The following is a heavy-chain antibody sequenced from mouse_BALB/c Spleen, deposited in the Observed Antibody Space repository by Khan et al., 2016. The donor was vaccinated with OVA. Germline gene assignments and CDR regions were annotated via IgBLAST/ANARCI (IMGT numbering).Heavy chain of an antibody. J-gene: IGHJ4*01. CDR2: INTYTGEP. Sequence: QIQLVQSGPELKKPGETVQISCKVSGFTFTNYGMNWVKQAPGKGLKWMGWINTYTGEPTFADDFKGRFAFSLETSASTAYLQINSLKNEDTATYFCARVGYNGTMDCWGQGTSVTVPS. V-gene: IGHV9-3-1*01. CDR3: ARVGYNGTMDC. CDR1: GFTFTNYG. D-gene: IGHD2-14*01.